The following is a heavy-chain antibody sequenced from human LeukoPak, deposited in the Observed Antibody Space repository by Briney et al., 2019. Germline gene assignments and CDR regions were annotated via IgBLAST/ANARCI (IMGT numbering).Heavy chain of an antibody. D-gene: IGHD3-10*01. J-gene: IGHJ5*02. CDR3: ARGYYGSGSYHWFDP. CDR1: GGSFSGYY. Sequence: SETLSLTCAVYGGSFSGYYWSWIRQPPGKGLEWIGEINHSGSTNYNPSLKSRVTIPVDTSKNQFSLKLSSVTAADTAVYYCARGYYGSGSYHWFDPWGQGTLVTVSS. V-gene: IGHV4-34*01. CDR2: INHSGST.